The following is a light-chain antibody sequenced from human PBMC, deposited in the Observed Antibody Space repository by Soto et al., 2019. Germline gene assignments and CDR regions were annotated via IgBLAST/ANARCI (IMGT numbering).Light chain of an antibody. J-gene: IGKJ1*01. V-gene: IGKV1-17*01. CDR1: QGIRND. CDR3: LQHNSYPWT. Sequence: DLQMTQSPSSLSASVGDRFTITCRASQGIRNDLGWYQKKKGKAPKRLIYAASSLQSGVPSRLSGSGSGTEFTITISSLKPEDFETYYCLQHNSYPWTFGHGTKVDIK. CDR2: AAS.